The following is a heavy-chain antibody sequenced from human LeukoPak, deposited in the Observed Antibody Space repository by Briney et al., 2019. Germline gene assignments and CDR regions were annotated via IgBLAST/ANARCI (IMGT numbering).Heavy chain of an antibody. J-gene: IGHJ4*02. V-gene: IGHV3-7*01. Sequence: PGGSLRLSCAASGFAFSSYWMGWVRQAPGKGLEWVANIAQDGSRQYYVDAVKCRFTVSRDNPKNSLYLQINSLRAEDTAVYYCAKHGNFVFDYWGQGTLVTVSS. CDR2: IAQDGSRQ. D-gene: IGHD1-1*01. CDR3: AKHGNFVFDY. CDR1: GFAFSSYW.